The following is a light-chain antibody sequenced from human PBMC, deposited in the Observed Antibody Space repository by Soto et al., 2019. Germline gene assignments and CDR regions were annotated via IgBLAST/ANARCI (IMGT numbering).Light chain of an antibody. Sequence: QSVLTQPPSASGTPGQSVTLSCSGSTSNIASNSVSWYQQLPGTAPKLLIYTYNQRPSGVTDRFSGSKSGTSASLAISGLQSEDEADYYCAACDDSLNGVVFGGGTKLTVL. J-gene: IGLJ2*01. CDR3: AACDDSLNGVV. CDR2: TYN. CDR1: TSNIASNS. V-gene: IGLV1-44*01.